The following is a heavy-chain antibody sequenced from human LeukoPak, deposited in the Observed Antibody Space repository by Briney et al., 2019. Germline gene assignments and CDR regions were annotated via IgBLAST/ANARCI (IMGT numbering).Heavy chain of an antibody. V-gene: IGHV4-4*07. CDR1: GASISSYY. Sequence: PSETLSFTCTVSGASISSYYWSWIRQPAGKALEWIGRIYVTGSTTYNPSLESRVTMSLDTSKNHFSLKLRSVTAADTAVYYCARVTGYTIEDYFDYWGQGTLVTVSS. CDR2: IYVTGST. D-gene: IGHD3-9*01. CDR3: ARVTGYTIEDYFDY. J-gene: IGHJ4*02.